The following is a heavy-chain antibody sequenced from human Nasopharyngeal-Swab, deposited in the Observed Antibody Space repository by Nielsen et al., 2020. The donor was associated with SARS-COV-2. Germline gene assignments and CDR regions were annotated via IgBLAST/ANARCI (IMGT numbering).Heavy chain of an antibody. J-gene: IGHJ6*02. CDR3: ARRVARAPRHEGDYYYGMDV. D-gene: IGHD3-16*01. CDR2: IYYSGST. V-gene: IGHV4-39*01. Sequence: WIRQPPGKGLEWIGSIYYSGSTYYNPSLKSRVTISVDTSKNQFSLKLSSVTAADTAVYHCARRVARAPRHEGDYYYGMDVWGQGTTVTVSS.